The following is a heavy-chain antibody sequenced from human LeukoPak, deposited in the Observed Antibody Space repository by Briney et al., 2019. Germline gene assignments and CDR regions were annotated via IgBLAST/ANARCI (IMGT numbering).Heavy chain of an antibody. CDR1: GFTFSSYW. CDR2: IKPDGSEG. J-gene: IGHJ5*02. Sequence: GGSLRLSCRASGFTFSSYWMSWVRQARGKGLEGVADIKPDGSEGYYVDSVKGRFAISRDNAKNSLYLQMNSLRAEDTAVYSCARDSKLRSGGLFDPWGQGTLVTVSS. D-gene: IGHD2-15*01. V-gene: IGHV3-7*01. CDR3: ARDSKLRSGGLFDP.